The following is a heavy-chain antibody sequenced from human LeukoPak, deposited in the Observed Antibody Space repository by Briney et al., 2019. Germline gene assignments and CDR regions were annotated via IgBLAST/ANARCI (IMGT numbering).Heavy chain of an antibody. CDR3: APRPRQGAAAGLGVGFDP. Sequence: SGPTLVKPTQTLTLTRTFSGFSLSTSGVGVGWIRQPPGKALEWVALIYWDDDKRYRPSLKSRLTITKDTSKNHVVLTMTNMDPVDTATYYCAPRPRQGAAAGLGVGFDPWGQGTLVTVSS. V-gene: IGHV2-5*02. D-gene: IGHD6-13*01. J-gene: IGHJ5*02. CDR2: IYWDDDK. CDR1: GFSLSTSGVG.